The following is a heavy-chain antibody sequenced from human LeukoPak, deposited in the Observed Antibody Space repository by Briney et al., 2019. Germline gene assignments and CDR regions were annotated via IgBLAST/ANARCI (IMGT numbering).Heavy chain of an antibody. V-gene: IGHV4-39*01. Sequence: SQTLSLTCTVSGGSISSGSYYWGWIRQPPGKGLEWIGSIYYSGSTYYNPSLKSRVTISVDTSKNQFSLKLSSVTAADTAVYYCARHRKYSRNYFDYWGQGTLVTVSS. CDR1: GGSISSGSYY. D-gene: IGHD6-6*01. J-gene: IGHJ4*02. CDR3: ARHRKYSRNYFDY. CDR2: IYYSGST.